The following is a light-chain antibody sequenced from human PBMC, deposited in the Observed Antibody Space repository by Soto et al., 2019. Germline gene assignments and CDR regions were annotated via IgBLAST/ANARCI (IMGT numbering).Light chain of an antibody. Sequence: DIQMTQSPSSLSASVGDRVTITCRPNQTINNFLNWYQQQPGKAPKLLIYRSSRLQSGVPSRFSGGDSGTGFTLTISSLQPEDFATYYCQQTYATPHTFGRGTKLAIK. CDR2: RSS. CDR3: QQTYATPHT. J-gene: IGKJ2*01. V-gene: IGKV1-39*01. CDR1: QTINNF.